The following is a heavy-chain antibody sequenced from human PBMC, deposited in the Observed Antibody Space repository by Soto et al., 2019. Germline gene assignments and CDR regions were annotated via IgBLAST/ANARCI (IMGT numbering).Heavy chain of an antibody. D-gene: IGHD3-3*01. J-gene: IGHJ6*02. CDR2: ISSGSSTI. Sequence: GGSLRLSCEASGFTFSSYSINWVRQAPGKGLEWVSHISSGSSTIYYADSVKGRFTISRDNAKNTLYLQMNSLRAEDTAVYYCARAPPFWSGYSTFYGMDVWGQGTTVTVSS. V-gene: IGHV3-48*01. CDR1: GFTFSSYS. CDR3: ARAPPFWSGYSTFYGMDV.